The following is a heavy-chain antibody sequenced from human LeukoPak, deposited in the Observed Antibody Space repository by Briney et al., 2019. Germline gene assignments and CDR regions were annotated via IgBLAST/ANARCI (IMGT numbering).Heavy chain of an antibody. Sequence: SETLSLTCSVSGGSISGYYWSWIRQPPGKGLEWIGSIHYSGSTYYNPSLKRRVPISVNTSKNQFSLKLSSVTAADTAVDYCARAYTAPDYWGQGTLVTVSS. CDR2: IHYSGST. CDR3: ARAYTAPDY. V-gene: IGHV4-39*07. CDR1: GGSISGYY. J-gene: IGHJ4*02. D-gene: IGHD5-18*01.